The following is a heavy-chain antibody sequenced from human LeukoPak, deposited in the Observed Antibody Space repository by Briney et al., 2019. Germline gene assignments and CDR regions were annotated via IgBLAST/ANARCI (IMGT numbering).Heavy chain of an antibody. Sequence: ASVKVSCKASGYTFTRYYMHWVRQAPGQGLEWMGIINPSGGSTSYAQKFQGRVTMTRDMSTSTVYMELSSLRSEDTAMYYCETRGAVGFDYWGQGTLVTVS. D-gene: IGHD6-19*01. CDR2: INPSGGST. J-gene: IGHJ4*02. CDR1: GYTFTRYY. CDR3: ETRGAVGFDY. V-gene: IGHV1-46*01.